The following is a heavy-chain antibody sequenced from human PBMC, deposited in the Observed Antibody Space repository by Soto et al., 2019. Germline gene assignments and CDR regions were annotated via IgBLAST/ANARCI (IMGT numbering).Heavy chain of an antibody. CDR1: GYTFTSYG. CDR3: ARDLSRPTQFDY. Sequence: APVKVSCKASGYTFTSYGISWVRHAPGQGLEWMGWISAYNGNTNYAQKLQGRVTMTTDTSTSTAYMELRSLRSDDTAVYYCARDLSRPTQFDYWGQGTLVTVSS. D-gene: IGHD6-6*01. V-gene: IGHV1-18*01. CDR2: ISAYNGNT. J-gene: IGHJ4*02.